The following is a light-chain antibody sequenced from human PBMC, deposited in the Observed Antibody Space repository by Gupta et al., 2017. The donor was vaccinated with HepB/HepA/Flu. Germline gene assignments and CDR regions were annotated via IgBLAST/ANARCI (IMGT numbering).Light chain of an antibody. CDR2: NNN. J-gene: IGLJ1*01. Sequence: QSVLTQPPSASVTPGQRVTISCSGSSSNIGSNTVNWYQQLPGTAPKLLIYNNNQRPSGVPDRFCGAKYGTSASLAISGLQSEEEADYYCAAWDDRLYGYVFGTGTTVTVL. V-gene: IGLV1-44*01. CDR1: SSNIGSNT. CDR3: AAWDDRLYGYV.